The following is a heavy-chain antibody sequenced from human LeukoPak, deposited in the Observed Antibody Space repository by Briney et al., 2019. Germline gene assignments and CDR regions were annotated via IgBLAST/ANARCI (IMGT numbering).Heavy chain of an antibody. D-gene: IGHD3-22*01. CDR3: ARLHYYDSGSGHMTYSFDY. J-gene: IGHJ4*02. CDR1: GGSISSYF. CDR2: IHYSGNT. V-gene: IGHV4-59*12. Sequence: SETLSLTCTVSGGSISSYFWSWIRQPPGKGLEWIGYIHYSGNTNYNPSLKSRVTISVETSKNQLSLKLTSVTAADTAVYYCARLHYYDSGSGHMTYSFDYWGQGTLVTVSP.